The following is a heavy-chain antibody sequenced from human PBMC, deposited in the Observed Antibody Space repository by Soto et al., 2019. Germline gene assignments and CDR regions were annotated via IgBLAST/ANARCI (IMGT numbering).Heavy chain of an antibody. D-gene: IGHD1-26*01. J-gene: IGHJ4*02. Sequence: GGSLRLSCAASGFTFSSYGMNWVRQAPGKGLEWVAVISYDGSKQNYADSVKGRFTISRDNSKNTLYLQMNSLTVEDTAVYYCAIILPGPYFAPVDFWGQGIVVTGSS. V-gene: IGHV3-30*03. CDR1: GFTFSSYG. CDR3: AIILPGPYFAPVDF. CDR2: ISYDGSKQ.